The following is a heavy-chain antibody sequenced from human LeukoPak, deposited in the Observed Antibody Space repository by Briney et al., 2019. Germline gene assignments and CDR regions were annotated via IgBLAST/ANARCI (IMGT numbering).Heavy chain of an antibody. D-gene: IGHD2-21*01. V-gene: IGHV3-7*01. J-gene: IGHJ3*02. CDR3: ARDPYYDNCDGTCFGAFDI. CDR1: GFSFSTSP. CDR2: IKSDGSAN. Sequence: GGSLRLSCSASGFSFSTSPMTWVRQAPGKGLEWVANIKSDGSANYHVDSVKGRFTISRDNAENSMYLHISSLRAEDTAIYYCARDPYYDNCDGTCFGAFDIWGQGTMVTVSS.